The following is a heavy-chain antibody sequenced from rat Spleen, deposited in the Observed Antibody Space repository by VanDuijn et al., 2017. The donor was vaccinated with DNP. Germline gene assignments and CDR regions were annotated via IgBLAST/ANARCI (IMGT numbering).Heavy chain of an antibody. Sequence: EVQLVESGGDLVQPGRSLKLSCVASGFTFNNYWMTWTRQVPGKGLEWVASITSSGGSTYYRDSVKGRFTISRDNAKSTLYLQMDSLRSEDTATYYCARHDYYSSPYYAMDAWGQGVMVTVSS. CDR2: ITSSGGST. CDR1: GFTFNNYW. D-gene: IGHD1-2*01. J-gene: IGHJ2*01. CDR3: ARHDYYSSPYYAMDA. V-gene: IGHV5-31*01.